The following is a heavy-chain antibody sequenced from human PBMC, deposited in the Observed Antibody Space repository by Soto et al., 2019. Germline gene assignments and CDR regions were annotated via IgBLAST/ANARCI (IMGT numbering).Heavy chain of an antibody. Sequence: PGESLKISCKGSGYSFTSCWIGWVRQMPGKGLEWMGIIYPGDSDTRYSPSFQGQVTISADKSISTAYLQWSSLKASDTAMYYCARHSRYDSSGYALGYWGQGTLVTVSS. J-gene: IGHJ4*02. D-gene: IGHD3-22*01. CDR2: IYPGDSDT. CDR3: ARHSRYDSSGYALGY. CDR1: GYSFTSCW. V-gene: IGHV5-51*01.